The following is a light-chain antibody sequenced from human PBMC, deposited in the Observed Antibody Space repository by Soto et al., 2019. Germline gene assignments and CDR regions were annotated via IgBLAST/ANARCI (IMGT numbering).Light chain of an antibody. CDR1: QSVANQ. CDR3: QHYGGSPRT. J-gene: IGKJ2*01. Sequence: EIVLTQSPGTLSLSPGERATLSCRASQSVANQLIWYQQNPGQAPRLLVYAASTRATGIPDRFSGSGSGTDFTLTISRLEPEDFAVYYCQHYGGSPRTFGQGTKLEIK. V-gene: IGKV3-20*01. CDR2: AAS.